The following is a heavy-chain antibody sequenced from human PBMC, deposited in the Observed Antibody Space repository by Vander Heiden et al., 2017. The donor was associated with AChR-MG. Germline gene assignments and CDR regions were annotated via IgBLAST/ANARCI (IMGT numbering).Heavy chain of an antibody. V-gene: IGHV3-13*01. J-gene: IGHJ4*02. Sequence: EVQLVESGGGLVQPGGSLRLSCAASGFTFSSSDMHWGRQATGKGLEWVSAIGTAGDTYYPGSVKGRFTISRENAKNSLYLQMNSLRAGDTAVYYCARGGYYDSSGEIDYWGQGTLVTVSS. CDR2: IGTAGDT. CDR3: ARGGYYDSSGEIDY. CDR1: GFTFSSSD. D-gene: IGHD3-22*01.